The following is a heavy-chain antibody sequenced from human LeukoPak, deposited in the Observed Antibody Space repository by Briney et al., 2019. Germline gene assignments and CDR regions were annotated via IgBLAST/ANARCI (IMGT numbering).Heavy chain of an antibody. D-gene: IGHD3-10*01. J-gene: IGHJ5*02. CDR1: GGSISSYY. Sequence: SETLSLTCTVSGGSISSYYWSWIRQPAGKGLEWIGRIYTSGSTNYNPSLKSRVTMSVDTSKNQFSLKLSSVTAADTAVYYCARVQVDGFGEDWFYPWGQGTLVTVSS. CDR3: ARVQVDGFGEDWFYP. CDR2: IYTSGST. V-gene: IGHV4-4*07.